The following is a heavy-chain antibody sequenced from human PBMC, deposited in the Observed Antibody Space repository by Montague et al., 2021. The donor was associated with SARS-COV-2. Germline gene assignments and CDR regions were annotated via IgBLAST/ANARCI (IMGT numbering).Heavy chain of an antibody. CDR3: ARGQQLDFDY. J-gene: IGHJ4*02. CDR2: IYISGST. V-gene: IGHV4-4*07. D-gene: IGHD6-13*01. CDR1: GDSISSTYY. Sequence: SETLSLTCTVSGDSISSTYYWSWIRRPAGKGLEWIGRIYISGSTNYNPSLKSRVTMSIDTSKNQFSLKLNSLTAADTAVYYCARGQQLDFDYWGQGTLVTVSS.